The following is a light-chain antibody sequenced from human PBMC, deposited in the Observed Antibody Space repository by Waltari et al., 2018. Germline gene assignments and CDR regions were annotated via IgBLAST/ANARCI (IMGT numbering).Light chain of an antibody. J-gene: IGKJ5*01. CDR3: QQLNSYSII. V-gene: IGKV1-9*01. CDR2: ATS. Sequence: DIQLTHSPSFLSASVGDRVTITCRASQGNSNYVAWYQQKPGKAPKLLIYATSTLHSGVSSRFSGSGSGTEFTLTISSLQPEDFATYYCQQLNSYSIIFGQGTRLEIK. CDR1: QGNSNY.